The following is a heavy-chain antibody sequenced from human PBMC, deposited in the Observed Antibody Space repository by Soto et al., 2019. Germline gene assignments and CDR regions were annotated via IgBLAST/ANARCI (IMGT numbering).Heavy chain of an antibody. V-gene: IGHV1-3*01. CDR1: GYAFTDYA. CDR2: FNPRNGNT. Sequence: EASVKVSCKASGYAFTDYAMHWVRQAPGQSLEWVGWFNPRNGNTKYSQKFQGRVTLTWDTSASTAYMDLSSLRPEDTAVYYCTRGWAAYEYWGQGTLVTAPQ. CDR3: TRGWAAYEY. J-gene: IGHJ4*02. D-gene: IGHD6-25*01.